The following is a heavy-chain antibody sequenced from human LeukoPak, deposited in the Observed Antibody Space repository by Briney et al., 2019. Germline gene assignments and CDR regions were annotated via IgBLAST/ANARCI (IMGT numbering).Heavy chain of an antibody. CDR3: AREYYDFWSGYFSTGGFDY. CDR1: GFTFSRYS. D-gene: IGHD3-3*01. Sequence: GGSLRLSCAASGFTFSRYSMNWVRQASGKGLEWVGRIRSKANSYATAYAASVKGRFTISRDDSKNTAYLQMNSLKTEDTAVYYCAREYYDFWSGYFSTGGFDYWGQGTLVTVSS. V-gene: IGHV3-73*01. J-gene: IGHJ4*02. CDR2: IRSKANSYAT.